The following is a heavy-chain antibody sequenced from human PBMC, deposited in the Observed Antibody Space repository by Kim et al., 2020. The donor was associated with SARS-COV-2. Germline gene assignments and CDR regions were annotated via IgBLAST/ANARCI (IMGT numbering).Heavy chain of an antibody. J-gene: IGHJ4*02. D-gene: IGHD1-26*01. CDR3: AKDGQGVGAPTLSY. Sequence: ADSVQGRFTISRDNSKNTLYLQMNCLRAEDTAVYYCAKDGQGVGAPTLSYWGQGTLVTVSS. V-gene: IGHV3-30*02.